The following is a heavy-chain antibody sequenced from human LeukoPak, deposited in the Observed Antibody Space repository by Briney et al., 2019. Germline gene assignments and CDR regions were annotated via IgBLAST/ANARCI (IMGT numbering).Heavy chain of an antibody. D-gene: IGHD3-22*01. CDR3: AKDLDYYDSSGYMNDDAFDI. CDR1: GFTFSSYA. V-gene: IGHV3-23*01. Sequence: QAGGPLRLSCAASGFTFSSYAMSWVRQAPGKGLEWVSAISGSGGSTYYADSVKGRFTISRDNSKNTQYLQMNSLRAEDTAVYYCAKDLDYYDSSGYMNDDAFDIWGQGTMVTVSS. J-gene: IGHJ3*02. CDR2: ISGSGGST.